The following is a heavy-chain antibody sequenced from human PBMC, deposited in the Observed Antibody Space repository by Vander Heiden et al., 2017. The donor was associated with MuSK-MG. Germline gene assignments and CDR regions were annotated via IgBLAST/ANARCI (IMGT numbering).Heavy chain of an antibody. D-gene: IGHD3-22*01. CDR2: IWYDGSNK. V-gene: IGHV3-33*01. Sequence: QVQLVESGGGVVQPGRSLRLSCAASGFTFSSYGMHWVRQAPGKGLEWVAVIWYDGSNKYYADAVKGRFTISRDNSKNTLYLQMNSLRAEDTAVYYCARDKGYYYDSSVYYYGYYYYYYGMDVWGQGTTVTVSS. CDR1: GFTFSSYG. CDR3: ARDKGYYYDSSVYYYGYYYYYYGMDV. J-gene: IGHJ6*02.